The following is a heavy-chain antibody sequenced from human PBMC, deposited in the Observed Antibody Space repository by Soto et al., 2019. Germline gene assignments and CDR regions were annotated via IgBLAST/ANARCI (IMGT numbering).Heavy chain of an antibody. V-gene: IGHV1-18*01. D-gene: IGHD2-15*01. CDR2: ISAYNGNT. CDR3: ARDDGYCSGGSCRQFDY. Sequence: ASVKVSCKASGYTFTSYGISWVRQAPGQGLEWMGWISAYNGNTNYAQKLQGRVTMTTDTSTSTAYMELRRLRSDDTAVYYCARDDGYCSGGSCRQFDYWGQGTLVTVS. J-gene: IGHJ4*02. CDR1: GYTFTSYG.